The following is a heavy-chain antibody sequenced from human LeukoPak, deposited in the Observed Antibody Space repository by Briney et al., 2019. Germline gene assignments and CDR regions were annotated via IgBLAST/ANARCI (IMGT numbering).Heavy chain of an antibody. V-gene: IGHV4-59*01. J-gene: IGHJ4*02. CDR1: GGSISSYY. CDR2: IYYSGST. D-gene: IGHD4-17*01. CDR3: ARAPDYGDSPYFDY. Sequence: PSETLSLTXTVSGGSISSYYWSWIRQPPGKGLEWIGYIYYSGSTNYNPSLKSRVTISVDTSKNQFSLKLSSVTAADTAVYYCARAPDYGDSPYFDYWGQGTLVTVSS.